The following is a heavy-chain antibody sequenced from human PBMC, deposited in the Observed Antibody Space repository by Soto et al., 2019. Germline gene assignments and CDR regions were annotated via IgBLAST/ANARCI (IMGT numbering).Heavy chain of an antibody. CDR1: GFIFSDFA. CDR3: ARRPAGDSHWYFDL. V-gene: IGHV3-23*01. Sequence: GGSLRLSCASSGFIFSDFAMSWVRQTPGKGLEWVSAVSVYGGSTHYSDAVKGRFTISRDNSRDTLFLQMNSLRAEDTAVYYCARRPAGDSHWYFDLWGRGTLVTVSS. D-gene: IGHD2-21*01. J-gene: IGHJ2*01. CDR2: VSVYGGST.